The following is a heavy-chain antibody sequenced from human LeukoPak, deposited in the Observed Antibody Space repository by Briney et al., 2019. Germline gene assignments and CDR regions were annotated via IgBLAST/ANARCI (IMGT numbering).Heavy chain of an antibody. CDR3: ARTGSSSSWYNGAGCFDY. D-gene: IGHD6-13*01. Sequence: SSETLSLTCTVPGGSISSSSYYWGWIRQPPGKGLEWIGSIYYSGSTYYNPSLKSRVTISVDTSKNQFSLKLSSVTAADTAVYYCARTGSSSSWYNGAGCFDYWGQGTLVTVSS. CDR2: IYYSGST. CDR1: GGSISSSSYY. V-gene: IGHV4-39*01. J-gene: IGHJ4*02.